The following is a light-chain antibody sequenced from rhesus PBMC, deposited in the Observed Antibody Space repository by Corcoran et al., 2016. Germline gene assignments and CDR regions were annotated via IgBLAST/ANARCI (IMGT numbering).Light chain of an antibody. Sequence: DVVMTQSPLSLPITPGQPASISCRSSQSLVHSNGNTYLSWYQQKPGQPPRLLISQVSNRYSGVPDRFSGRGAGTDFTLKISRVEAEDVGVYYCGQGAHLWAFGQGTKVEI. CDR1: QSLVHSNGNTY. V-gene: IGKV2-64*01. CDR2: QVS. J-gene: IGKJ1*01. CDR3: GQGAHLWA.